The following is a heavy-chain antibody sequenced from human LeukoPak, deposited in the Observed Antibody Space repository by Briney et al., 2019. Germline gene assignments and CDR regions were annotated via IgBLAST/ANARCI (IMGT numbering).Heavy chain of an antibody. V-gene: IGHV1-2*02. Sequence: ASVKVSCKASGYTFTGYYMHWVRQAPGQGLEWMGWINPNNGGTNYAQKFQGRVTMTRDTSISTAYMELTRLIFDDTAIYHCARAAVITGSTETFDPWGQGTLVSVSS. CDR3: ARAAVITGSTETFDP. D-gene: IGHD4-11*01. J-gene: IGHJ5*02. CDR2: INPNNGGT. CDR1: GYTFTGYY.